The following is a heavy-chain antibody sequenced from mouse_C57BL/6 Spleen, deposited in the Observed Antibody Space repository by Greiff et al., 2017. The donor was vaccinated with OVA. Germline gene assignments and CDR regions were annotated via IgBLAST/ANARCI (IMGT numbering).Heavy chain of an antibody. Sequence: VQLQQPGAELVKPGASVKLSCKASGYTFTSYWMQWVKQRPGQGLEWIGEIDPSDSYTNYNQKFKGKATLTVDTSSSTAYMQLSSLTSEDSAVXYCERWPYDYDGYYAMDYWGQGTSVTVSS. D-gene: IGHD2-4*01. CDR1: GYTFTSYW. V-gene: IGHV1-50*01. CDR2: IDPSDSYT. CDR3: ERWPYDYDGYYAMDY. J-gene: IGHJ4*01.